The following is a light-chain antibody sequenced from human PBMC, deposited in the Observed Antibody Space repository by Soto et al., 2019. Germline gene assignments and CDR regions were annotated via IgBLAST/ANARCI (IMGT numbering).Light chain of an antibody. CDR3: SLYTVSTDVV. J-gene: IGLJ2*01. V-gene: IGLV2-14*01. Sequence: QSALTQPASLSGSPGQSITISCTGATSDFINYNYVSWYQHHPGKATQLMIYEVTNRPSGVSSRFSGSKSGSTASLTISGLQPEDEAFYYCSLYTVSTDVVFGGGTKVTVL. CDR2: EVT. CDR1: TSDFINYNY.